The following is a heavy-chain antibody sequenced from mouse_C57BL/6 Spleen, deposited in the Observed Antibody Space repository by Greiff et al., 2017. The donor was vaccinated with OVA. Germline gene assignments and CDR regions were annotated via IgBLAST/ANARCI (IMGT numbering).Heavy chain of an antibody. CDR1: GYTFTSYG. J-gene: IGHJ3*01. Sequence: QVQLQQSGAELARPGASVKLSCKASGYTFTSYGISWVKQRTGQGLEWIGEIYPRSGNTYYNEKFKGKATLTADKSSSTAYMELRSLTSEDSAVDFCARNTAQATWLLGWGQGTLVTVSA. CDR3: ARNTAQATWLLG. CDR2: IYPRSGNT. V-gene: IGHV1-81*01. D-gene: IGHD3-2*02.